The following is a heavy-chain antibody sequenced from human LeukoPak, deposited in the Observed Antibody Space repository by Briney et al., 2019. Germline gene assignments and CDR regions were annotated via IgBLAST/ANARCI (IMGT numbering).Heavy chain of an antibody. J-gene: IGHJ3*02. CDR2: TYYRSKWYN. D-gene: IGHD6-13*01. CDR1: GDSVFSKNGA. Sequence: SQTLSLTCVVSGDSVFSKNGAWNWIRQSPSRGLEWLGRTYYRSKWYNDYTESMEGRMTISQDTSKNQYSLHLNSVTPDDTAVYYCARDQVPGSSWSPDAFDIWGQGTMVTVSS. V-gene: IGHV6-1*01. CDR3: ARDQVPGSSWSPDAFDI.